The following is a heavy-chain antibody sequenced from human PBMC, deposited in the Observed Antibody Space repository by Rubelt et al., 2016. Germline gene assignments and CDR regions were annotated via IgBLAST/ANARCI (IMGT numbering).Heavy chain of an antibody. D-gene: IGHD6-13*01. CDR3: ARGSWFRGAFDI. V-gene: IGHV1-2*04. CDR1: GYTFTGYY. CDR2: INPNSGGT. J-gene: IGHJ3*02. Sequence: QVQLVQSGAEVKKPGASVKVSCKASGYTFTGYYMHWVRQAPGQGLEWMGWINPNSGGTNYAQNFRGWVTMTRDASISTAYMELSRLRSDDTAVYYCARGSWFRGAFDIWGQGTMVTVSS.